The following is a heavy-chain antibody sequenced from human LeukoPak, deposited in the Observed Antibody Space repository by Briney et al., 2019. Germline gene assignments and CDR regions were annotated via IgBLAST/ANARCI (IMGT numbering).Heavy chain of an antibody. CDR3: ARGIVVVAQLGFYFYYMDV. CDR1: GGSISSGSYY. J-gene: IGHJ6*03. CDR2: IYTSGST. D-gene: IGHD2-15*01. V-gene: IGHV4-61*02. Sequence: SSQTLSLTCTVSGGSISSGSYYWSWIRQPAGKGLEWIGRIYTSGSTNYNPSLKSRVTISVDTSKNQFSLKLSSVTAADTAVYYCARGIVVVAQLGFYFYYMDVWGKGTTVTISS.